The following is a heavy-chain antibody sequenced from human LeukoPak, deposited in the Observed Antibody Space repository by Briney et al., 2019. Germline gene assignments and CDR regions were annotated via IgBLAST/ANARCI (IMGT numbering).Heavy chain of an antibody. D-gene: IGHD3-10*02. Sequence: PGGSLRLSCATSGFTFDRYTIHWVRQAPGKGLEWVSLAGWAGGTTYYSDSVRGRFTISRDSGKNSVYLQMNSLTTDDTAFYFCAKELDTMFFDYWGQRALVTVSS. CDR1: GFTFDRYT. CDR3: AKELDTMFFDY. V-gene: IGHV3-43*01. CDR2: AGWAGGTT. J-gene: IGHJ4*02.